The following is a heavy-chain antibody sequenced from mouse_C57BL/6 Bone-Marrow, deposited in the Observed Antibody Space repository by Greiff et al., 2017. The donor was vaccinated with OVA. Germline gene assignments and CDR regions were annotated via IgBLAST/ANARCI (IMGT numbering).Heavy chain of an antibody. D-gene: IGHD3-3*01. CDR2: ILPGSGST. CDR3: ARRDSYKWFAY. Sequence: QVQLKESGAELMKPGASVKLSCKATGYTFTGYWIEWVKQRPGHGLEWIGEILPGSGSTNYNEKFKGKATFTADTSSNTAYMKLSSLTTEDSAIYYCARRDSYKWFAYWGQGTLVTVSA. CDR1: GYTFTGYW. V-gene: IGHV1-9*01. J-gene: IGHJ3*01.